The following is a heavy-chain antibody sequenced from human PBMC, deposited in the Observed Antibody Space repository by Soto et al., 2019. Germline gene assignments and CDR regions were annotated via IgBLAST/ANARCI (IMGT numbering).Heavy chain of an antibody. J-gene: IGHJ5*02. D-gene: IGHD4-4*01. V-gene: IGHV3-30-3*01. Sequence: GGSLRLSCAASGSSFPKYPMHWVRQTPDKGLEWVAVISHDGATKNSADSVKGRFSISRDNSRNTLYLEMNSLRTEVTAMYYCVRGGYSSSWERLDPWGQGTLVTVS. CDR2: ISHDGATK. CDR1: GSSFPKYP. CDR3: VRGGYSSSWERLDP.